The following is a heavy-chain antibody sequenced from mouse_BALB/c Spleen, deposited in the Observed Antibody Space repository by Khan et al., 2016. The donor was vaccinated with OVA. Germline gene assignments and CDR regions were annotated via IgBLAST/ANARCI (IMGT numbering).Heavy chain of an antibody. Sequence: EVQLVESGPGLVKPSQSLSLTCTVTGYSITSGYAWNWIRQFPGNKLEWMGYISYSGGTSYNPSLKSRTSITRDTSKNQFFLQLNSVTTEDTATYYCARGNYYGYYFDYWGQGTTLTVSS. CDR2: ISYSGGT. V-gene: IGHV3-2*02. J-gene: IGHJ2*01. CDR1: GYSITSGYA. CDR3: ARGNYYGYYFDY. D-gene: IGHD1-1*01.